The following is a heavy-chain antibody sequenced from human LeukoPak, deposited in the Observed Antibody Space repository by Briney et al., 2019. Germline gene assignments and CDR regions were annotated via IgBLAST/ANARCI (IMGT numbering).Heavy chain of an antibody. CDR2: IIPIFGTA. J-gene: IGHJ6*03. CDR1: GGTFSSYA. V-gene: IGHV1-69*05. Sequence: SVKVSCKASGGTFSSYAISWVRQAPGQGLEWMGGIIPIFGTANYAQKFQGRVTITTDESTSTAYMELSSLRSEDTAVYYCARGRYDSSGPQYYYMDVWGKGTTVTVSS. CDR3: ARGRYDSSGPQYYYMDV. D-gene: IGHD3-22*01.